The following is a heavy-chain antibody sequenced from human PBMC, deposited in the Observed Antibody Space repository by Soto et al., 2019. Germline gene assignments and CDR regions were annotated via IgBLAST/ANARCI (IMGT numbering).Heavy chain of an antibody. CDR2: ISGSGTNT. CDR1: GFTFSSYV. CDR3: XKXNSPYSGYNSFDY. D-gene: IGHD5-12*01. V-gene: IGHV3-23*01. J-gene: IGHJ4*02. Sequence: EVRLLESGGGLIQPGGSLRLSCAASGFTFSSYVMSWVRQAPGTGLEWVSGISGSGTNTYYADSVKGRFTISRDNXXXTXYXQXXXXXXXXXXXXXXXKXNSPYSGYNSFDYWGEGTLVTVSS.